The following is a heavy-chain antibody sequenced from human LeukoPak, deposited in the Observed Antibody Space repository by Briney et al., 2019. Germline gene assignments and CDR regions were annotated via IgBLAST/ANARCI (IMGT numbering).Heavy chain of an antibody. CDR2: IKSKTDGGTT. CDR3: TTDRGIFLFDI. CDR1: GFTFSNAW. V-gene: IGHV3-15*01. J-gene: IGHJ3*02. D-gene: IGHD2-15*01. Sequence: PGGSLRLSCAASGFTFSNAWMSWVRQAPGKGLEWVGRIKSKTDGGTTDYAAPVKGRFTTSRDDSKNTLYLQMNSLKTEDTAVYYCTTDRGIFLFDIWGQGTMVTVSS.